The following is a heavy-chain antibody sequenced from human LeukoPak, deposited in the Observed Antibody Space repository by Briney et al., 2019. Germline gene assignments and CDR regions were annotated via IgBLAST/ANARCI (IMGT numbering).Heavy chain of an antibody. Sequence: GGSLRLSCAASGFTFSAYEMDWVRQPPGKGLEWISYISSSGSTIYHADSVKGRFTISRDDAKNSLYLQMNSLRAEDTAVYYCAKEVTPNYSGFDAFDIWGQGTMVTVSS. J-gene: IGHJ3*02. CDR2: ISSSGSTI. CDR3: AKEVTPNYSGFDAFDI. CDR1: GFTFSAYE. D-gene: IGHD2-15*01. V-gene: IGHV3-48*03.